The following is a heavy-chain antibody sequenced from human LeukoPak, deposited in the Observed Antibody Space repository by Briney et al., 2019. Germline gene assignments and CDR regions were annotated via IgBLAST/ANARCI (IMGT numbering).Heavy chain of an antibody. CDR2: INSHGSST. J-gene: IGHJ4*02. D-gene: IGHD2-15*01. Sequence: QPGGSLRLSCAAFGFTFTSYWMHWVRQAPGKGLVWVSRINSHGSSTSYADSVKGRFTISRDNAKNTLYLQMNSLRAEDTAAYYCAREYCSGGSCYYQSSYFDYWGQGTLVTVSS. V-gene: IGHV3-74*01. CDR1: GFTFTSYW. CDR3: AREYCSGGSCYYQSSYFDY.